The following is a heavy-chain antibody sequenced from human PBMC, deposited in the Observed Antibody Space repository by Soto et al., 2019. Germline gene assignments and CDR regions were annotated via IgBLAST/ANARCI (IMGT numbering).Heavy chain of an antibody. V-gene: IGHV3-30*18. J-gene: IGHJ4*02. CDR2: ISYDGSNK. CDR3: AKDGSVWPFDY. CDR1: GFTFSSYG. Sequence: GGSLRPSCAASGFTFSSYGMHWVRQAPGKGLEWVAVISYDGSNKYYADSVKGRLTISRDNSKNTLYLQMNSLRAEDTAVYYCAKDGSVWPFDYWGQGTLVTVSS.